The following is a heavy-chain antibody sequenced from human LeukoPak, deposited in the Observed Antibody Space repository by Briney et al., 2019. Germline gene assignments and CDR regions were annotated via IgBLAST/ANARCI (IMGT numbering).Heavy chain of an antibody. CDR1: GGSINSHY. CDR3: ARGTLLWTIPTNYYMDV. D-gene: IGHD3-10*01. J-gene: IGHJ6*03. V-gene: IGHV4-59*11. Sequence: PSETLSLTCTVSGGSINSHYWSWIRQPPGEGLEWIGYIYYSGSTSYNPSLKSRVTISVDTSKNQFSLKLSSVTAADTAVYYCARGTLLWTIPTNYYMDVWGKGTTVTVSS. CDR2: IYYSGST.